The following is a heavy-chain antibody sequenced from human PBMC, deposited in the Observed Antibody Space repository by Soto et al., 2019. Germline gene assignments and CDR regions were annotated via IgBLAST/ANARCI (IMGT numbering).Heavy chain of an antibody. CDR1: GGSISSYY. Sequence: TSETLSLTCTVSGGSISSYYWSWIRQPPGKGLEWIGYIYYSGSTNYNPSLKSRVTISVDTSKNQFSLKLSSVTAADTAVYYCARVRYSSSWASYYYYGMDVWGQGTTVTVSS. V-gene: IGHV4-59*01. J-gene: IGHJ6*02. CDR3: ARVRYSSSWASYYYYGMDV. CDR2: IYYSGST. D-gene: IGHD6-13*01.